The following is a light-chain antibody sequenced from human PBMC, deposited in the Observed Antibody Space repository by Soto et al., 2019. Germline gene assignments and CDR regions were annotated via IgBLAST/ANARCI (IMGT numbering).Light chain of an antibody. CDR2: EVS. J-gene: IGLJ2*01. CDR3: SSYTRNSTLV. V-gene: IGLV2-14*01. CDR1: SSDVGGYNY. Sequence: QSALTQPASVSGSPGQSITISCTGTSSDVGGYNYVSWYQQHPGKAPKLMIYEVSNRPSGLSNRFSGSKSGNTASLTISGLHAEDEADYYCSSYTRNSTLVFGGGTKLTVL.